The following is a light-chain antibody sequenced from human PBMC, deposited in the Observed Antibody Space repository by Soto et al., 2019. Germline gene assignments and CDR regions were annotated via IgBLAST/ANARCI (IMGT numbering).Light chain of an antibody. V-gene: IGKV3-20*01. Sequence: EIVLTQSPGTLSLSPGERATVACRASQSASSDYLAWYQQKPGQAPRLLIYGASTRATGIPDRFSGSGSGTDFTLTISRLEPEDFAVYYCQQHGSSVTFGGGTKVEIK. J-gene: IGKJ4*01. CDR3: QQHGSSVT. CDR1: QSASSDY. CDR2: GAS.